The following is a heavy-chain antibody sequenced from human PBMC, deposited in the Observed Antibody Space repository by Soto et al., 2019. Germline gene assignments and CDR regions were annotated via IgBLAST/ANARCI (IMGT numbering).Heavy chain of an antibody. D-gene: IGHD5-12*01. CDR3: ASSSGYNSDGDAFDI. J-gene: IGHJ3*02. CDR1: GYSFTSYW. V-gene: IGHV5-51*01. Sequence: GESLKISCKGSGYSFTSYWIGWVRQMPGKGLEWMGIIYPGDSDTRYSPSFQGQVTISADKSISTAYLQWSSLKASDTAMYYCASSSGYNSDGDAFDIWGQGTMVTVSS. CDR2: IYPGDSDT.